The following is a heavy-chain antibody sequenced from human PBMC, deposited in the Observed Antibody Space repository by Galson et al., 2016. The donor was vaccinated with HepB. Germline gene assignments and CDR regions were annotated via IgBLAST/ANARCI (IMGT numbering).Heavy chain of an antibody. V-gene: IGHV1-2*04. Sequence: SVKVSCKASGYTFTGRYMHWARQAPGQGLEWVGRININSGDTIYAQNFQGWVTMTRDTSISTAYMELKRLRSDDTAVYYCARGDYYYGMDVWGQGTTVTVSS. CDR3: ARGDYYYGMDV. J-gene: IGHJ6*02. CDR2: ININSGDT. CDR1: GYTFTGRY.